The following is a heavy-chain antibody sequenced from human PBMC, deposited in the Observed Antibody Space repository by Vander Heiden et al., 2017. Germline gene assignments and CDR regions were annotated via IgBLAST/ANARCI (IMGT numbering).Heavy chain of an antibody. Sequence: QVQPHASAPGLLTPSPTLSLTCTVSGGSTSSGDDYWSWIRQPPGKGLEWIGYLYSSGSTYYSPSLKSRVTISVDTSKNQFFLNLDSVTAADTAVYHCARGAQQPVTKYNYYGMDVWGPGTTVTVSS. D-gene: IGHD6-13*01. CDR3: ARGAQQPVTKYNYYGMDV. V-gene: IGHV4-30-4*01. CDR1: GGSTSSGDDY. J-gene: IGHJ6*02. CDR2: LYSSGST.